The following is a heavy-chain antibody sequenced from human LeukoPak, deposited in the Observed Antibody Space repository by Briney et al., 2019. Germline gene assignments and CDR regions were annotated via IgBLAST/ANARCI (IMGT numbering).Heavy chain of an antibody. J-gene: IGHJ6*03. CDR1: GGSISSSSYY. D-gene: IGHD3-22*01. CDR3: ASTTYYYDSSGYYSGDYYYYMDV. V-gene: IGHV4-39*07. Sequence: SETLSLTCTVSGGSISSSSYYWGWIRQPPGKGPEWIGSIYYSGSTYYNPSLKSRVTISVDTSKNQFSLKLSSVTAADTAVYYCASTTYYYDSSGYYSGDYYYYMDVWGKGTTVTVSS. CDR2: IYYSGST.